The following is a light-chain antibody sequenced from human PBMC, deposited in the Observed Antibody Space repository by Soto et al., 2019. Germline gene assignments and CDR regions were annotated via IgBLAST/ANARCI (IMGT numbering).Light chain of an antibody. J-gene: IGLJ1*01. Sequence: QSALTQPASVSGSPGQSITISCTGTSSDVGGYNYVSWYQQQSGKAPKLMIHAVSNRPSGVSSRFSRSKSGNTASLTISGLQAEDEADYYCSSYASSRAYVFGIGTKVTVL. CDR1: SSDVGGYNY. CDR2: AVS. V-gene: IGLV2-14*01. CDR3: SSYASSRAYV.